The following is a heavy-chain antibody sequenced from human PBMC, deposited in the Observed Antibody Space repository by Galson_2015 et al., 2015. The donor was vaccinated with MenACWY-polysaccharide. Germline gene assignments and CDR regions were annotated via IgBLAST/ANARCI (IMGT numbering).Heavy chain of an antibody. V-gene: IGHV5-51*01. Sequence: QSGAEVKKPGESLKTSCEGSGYSFTSYWIAWVRQMPGKGLEWMGIIYPGDSDTRYSPSFQGQVTISADKSISTAYLQWSSLKASDTAMYYCARNNYAGLRGYYYGMDVWGQGTTVTVSS. CDR2: IYPGDSDT. CDR3: ARNNYAGLRGYYYGMDV. J-gene: IGHJ6*02. CDR1: GYSFTSYW. D-gene: IGHD5-12*01.